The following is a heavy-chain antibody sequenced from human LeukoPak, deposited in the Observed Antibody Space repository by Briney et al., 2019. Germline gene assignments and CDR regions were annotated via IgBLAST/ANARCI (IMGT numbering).Heavy chain of an antibody. Sequence: PSETLSLTCTVPGYSISSGYYWGWIRQPPGKGLEWIGSIYHSGSTYYNPSLKSRVTISVDTSKNQFSLKLSSVTAADTAVYYCARDLLYATMIVVVTPVAFDIWGQGTMVTVSP. CDR2: IYHSGST. V-gene: IGHV4-38-2*02. CDR1: GYSISSGYY. CDR3: ARDLLYATMIVVVTPVAFDI. J-gene: IGHJ3*02. D-gene: IGHD3-22*01.